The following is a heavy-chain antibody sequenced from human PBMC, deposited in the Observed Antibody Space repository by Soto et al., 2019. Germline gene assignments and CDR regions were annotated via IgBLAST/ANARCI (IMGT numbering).Heavy chain of an antibody. CDR3: ARVTERGYSSSHAFDI. CDR1: GFTFSSYA. J-gene: IGHJ3*02. CDR2: ISYDGSNK. Sequence: QVQLVESGGGVVQPGRSLRLSCAASGFTFSSYAMHWVRQAPGKGLEWVAVISYDGSNKYYADSVKGRFTISRDNSKNTLYLQMNSLRAEDTAVYYCARVTERGYSSSHAFDIWGQGTMVTVSS. V-gene: IGHV3-30-3*01. D-gene: IGHD5-18*01.